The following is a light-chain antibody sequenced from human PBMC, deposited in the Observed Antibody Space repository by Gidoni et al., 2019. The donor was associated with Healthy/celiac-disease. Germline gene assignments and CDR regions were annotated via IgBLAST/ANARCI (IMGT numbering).Light chain of an antibody. CDR3: AAWDYSLNGWV. Sequence: QSVLTQPPSASGTPGQRVTISCSGSSSNIGRNTVNWYQQLPGTAPKLLIYSNNQRPSGVPYRFSGSKSGTSASLAISGLQSEDEADYYCAAWDYSLNGWVFGGGTKLTVL. V-gene: IGLV1-44*01. J-gene: IGLJ3*02. CDR1: SSNIGRNT. CDR2: SNN.